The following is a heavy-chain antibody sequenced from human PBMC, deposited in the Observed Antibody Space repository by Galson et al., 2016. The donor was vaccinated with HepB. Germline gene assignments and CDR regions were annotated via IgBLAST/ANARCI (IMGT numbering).Heavy chain of an antibody. V-gene: IGHV3-30*18. CDR1: GFTFSYYA. CDR3: AKPFCSGGRCYLYYYAMDV. D-gene: IGHD3-3*01. J-gene: IGHJ6*02. CDR2: ASSDGSKA. Sequence: SLRLSCAASGFTFSYYAIHWVRQAPGMGLEWVAVASSDGSKAYYADSVRGRFTVSRDNSKNTLYLQMNSLRVEDTAVYYCAKPFCSGGRCYLYYYAMDVWGQGTTVAVSS.